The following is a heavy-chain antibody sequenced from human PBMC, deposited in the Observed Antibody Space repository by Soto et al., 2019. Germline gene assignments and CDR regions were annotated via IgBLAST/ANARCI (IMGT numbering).Heavy chain of an antibody. CDR3: AREGSSSWYVHFAY. CDR1: GGTFSSYA. V-gene: IGHV1-69*06. Sequence: QVQLVQSGAEVKKPGSSVKVSCKASGGTFSSYAISWVRQAPGQGLEWMGGIIPIFGTANYAQKFQGRVTITADKSTSTAYMELSSLRSEETAVYYCAREGSSSWYVHFAYWGQGTLVTVSS. CDR2: IIPIFGTA. D-gene: IGHD6-13*01. J-gene: IGHJ4*02.